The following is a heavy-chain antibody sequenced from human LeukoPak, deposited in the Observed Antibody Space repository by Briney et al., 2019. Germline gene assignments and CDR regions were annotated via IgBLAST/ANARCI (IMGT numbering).Heavy chain of an antibody. V-gene: IGHV3-30*18. Sequence: GGSLRLSCAASGFTFSSYAMHWVRQAPGKGLEWVAVISHDGSNKYNADSVKGRFSISRDNSENTVYLQMNSLRADDTAIYYCTKDPNGDYIGAFDPWGQGTLVTVSS. CDR1: GFTFSSYA. J-gene: IGHJ5*02. CDR2: ISHDGSNK. CDR3: TKDPNGDYIGAFDP. D-gene: IGHD4-17*01.